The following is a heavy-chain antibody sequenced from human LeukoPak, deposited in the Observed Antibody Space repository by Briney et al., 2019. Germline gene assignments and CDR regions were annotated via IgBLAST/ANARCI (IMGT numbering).Heavy chain of an antibody. J-gene: IGHJ6*03. Sequence: GGSLRLSCAASGFTVSSNYMSWVRQAPGKGLEWVSVIYSGGSTHYADSVKGRFTISRDNSKNTLYLQMNSLRAEDTAVYYCARAPGDSYGYYYYYYMDVWGNGTTVTVSS. V-gene: IGHV3-53*01. CDR2: IYSGGST. CDR3: ARAPGDSYGYYYYYYMDV. CDR1: GFTVSSNY. D-gene: IGHD5-18*01.